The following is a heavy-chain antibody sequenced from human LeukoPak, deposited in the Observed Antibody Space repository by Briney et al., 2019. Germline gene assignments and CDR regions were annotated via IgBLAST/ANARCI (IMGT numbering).Heavy chain of an antibody. V-gene: IGHV3-21*01. D-gene: IGHD4-17*01. J-gene: IGHJ4*02. CDR3: AKERDYGARVFDY. CDR1: GFTFSSYS. Sequence: GGSLRLSCAASGFTFSSYSMNWVRQAPGKGLEWVSSISSSSSYIYYADSVKGRFTISRDNSKNTLYLQMNSLRAEDTAVYYCAKERDYGARVFDYWGQGTLVTVSS. CDR2: ISSSSSYI.